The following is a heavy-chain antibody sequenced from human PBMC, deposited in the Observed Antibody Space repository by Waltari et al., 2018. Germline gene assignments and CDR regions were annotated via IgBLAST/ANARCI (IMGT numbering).Heavy chain of an antibody. D-gene: IGHD3-3*01. Sequence: EVQLVESGGGLVKPGGSLRLSCAASGFTFSSYSMNWVRQAPGKGLECVSSMDSSSAYRYYADSMKGRFTISRDNAKNSLYLQMNSLRVEDTAVYYCARENSLEAFDIWGQGTMVTVSS. CDR1: GFTFSSYS. CDR3: ARENSLEAFDI. CDR2: MDSSSAYR. J-gene: IGHJ3*02. V-gene: IGHV3-21*04.